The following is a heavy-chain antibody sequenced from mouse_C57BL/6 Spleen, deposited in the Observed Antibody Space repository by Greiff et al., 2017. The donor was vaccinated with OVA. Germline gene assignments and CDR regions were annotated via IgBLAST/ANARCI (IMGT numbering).Heavy chain of an antibody. Sequence: VQLQESGAELVKPGASVKISCKASGYAFSSYWMNWVKQRPGKGLEWIGQIYPGDGDTNYNGKVKGKATLTADKASSTAYMQLSSLTSEDSAVYFCASLDYGSSYDWYFDVWGTGTTVTVSS. D-gene: IGHD1-1*01. V-gene: IGHV1-80*01. J-gene: IGHJ1*03. CDR1: GYAFSSYW. CDR2: IYPGDGDT. CDR3: ASLDYGSSYDWYFDV.